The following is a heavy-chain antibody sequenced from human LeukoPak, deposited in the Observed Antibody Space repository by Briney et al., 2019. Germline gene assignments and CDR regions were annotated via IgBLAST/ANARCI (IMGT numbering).Heavy chain of an antibody. CDR1: GFTFSICA. V-gene: IGHV3-30*09. CDR2: ISYDGRNT. CDR3: VRGVGLYDSIGYFDY. Sequence: PGGSLRLSCAASGFTFSICAMHCVRQAPGKGLEWVATISYDGRNTFYADSVKGRFAISRDNSKDTLYLQMNSLRPEDTAVYNCVRGVGLYDSIGYFDYWGQGALVTVSS. J-gene: IGHJ4*02. D-gene: IGHD3-22*01.